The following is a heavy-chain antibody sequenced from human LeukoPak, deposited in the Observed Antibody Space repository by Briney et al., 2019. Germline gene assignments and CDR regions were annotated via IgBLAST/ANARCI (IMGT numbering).Heavy chain of an antibody. CDR2: IYYSGST. J-gene: IGHJ4*02. V-gene: IGHV4-59*01. D-gene: IGHD5-12*01. CDR3: ASGYGKFDY. CDR1: GGSISSYY. Sequence: SETQSLTCTVSGGSISSYYWSWIRQPPGTGLEWIGYIYYSGSTNDNPSLKSRVTISVDTSKNQFSLKLSSVTAADTAVYYCASGYGKFDYWGQGTLVTVSS.